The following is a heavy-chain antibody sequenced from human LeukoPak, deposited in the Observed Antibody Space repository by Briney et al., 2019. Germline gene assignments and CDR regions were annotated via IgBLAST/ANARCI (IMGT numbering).Heavy chain of an antibody. D-gene: IGHD1-26*01. CDR2: IYPGDSDT. CDR3: ASMYSRSYRWDY. Sequence: GESLKISCKGSGYSLTTYWIGWVRQMPGKGLEWMGIIYPGDSDTRYSPSFQGQVTISADKSISTAYLQWSSLKASGTAMYYCASMYSRSYRWDYWGQGTLVTVSS. V-gene: IGHV5-51*01. CDR1: GYSLTTYW. J-gene: IGHJ4*02.